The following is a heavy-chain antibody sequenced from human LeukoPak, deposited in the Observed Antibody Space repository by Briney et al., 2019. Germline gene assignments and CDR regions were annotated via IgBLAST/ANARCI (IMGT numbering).Heavy chain of an antibody. CDR3: ARDRYSGYHYHRNNWFDP. V-gene: IGHV3-30*04. Sequence: GGSLRLSCAASGFTFSSYAMHWVRQAPGKGLEWVAVISYDGSNKYYADSVKGRFTISRDNSKNTLYLQMNSLRAEDTAVYYCARDRYSGYHYHRNNWFDPWGQGTLVTVSS. CDR2: ISYDGSNK. CDR1: GFTFSSYA. J-gene: IGHJ5*02. D-gene: IGHD5-12*01.